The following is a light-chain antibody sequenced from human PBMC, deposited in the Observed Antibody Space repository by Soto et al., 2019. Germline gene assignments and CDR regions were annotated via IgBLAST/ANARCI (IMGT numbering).Light chain of an antibody. CDR2: GAS. CDR1: QSVSSYY. Sequence: EIVLTQSPGTLSLSPGDRATLSCRASQSVSSYYLAWYQQKPGQAPRLLIYGASNRATGIPDRFSGSGSGTDFTLTISRLEPEDFAVYYCQQYGSSGTFGQGTKVDIK. J-gene: IGKJ1*01. CDR3: QQYGSSGT. V-gene: IGKV3-20*01.